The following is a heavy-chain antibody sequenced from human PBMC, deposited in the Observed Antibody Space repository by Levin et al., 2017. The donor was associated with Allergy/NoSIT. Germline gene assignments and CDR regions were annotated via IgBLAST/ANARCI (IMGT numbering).Heavy chain of an antibody. CDR2: IWYDGSNK. D-gene: IGHD3-9*01. V-gene: IGHV3-33*01. CDR1: GFTFSSYG. Sequence: GESLKISCAASGFTFSSYGMHWVRQAPGKGLEWVAVIWYDGSNKYYADSVKGRFTISRDNSKNTLYLQMNSLRAEDTAVYYCARELDFDWWVGYYYYGMDVWGQGTTVTVSS. CDR3: ARELDFDWWVGYYYYGMDV. J-gene: IGHJ6*02.